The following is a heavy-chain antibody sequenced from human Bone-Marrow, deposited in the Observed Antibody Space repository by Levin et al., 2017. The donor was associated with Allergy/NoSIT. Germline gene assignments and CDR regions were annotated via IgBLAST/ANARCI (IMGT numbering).Heavy chain of an antibody. J-gene: IGHJ5*02. CDR3: ARHDVGLLYFGESANWFDA. Sequence: SQTLSLTCTVSGASISSSRYYWGWIRQPPGKGLEWIGSIYYSGSTYNNPSLKSRVTISIDTSKSQFSLRLPSVTAADTAAYYCARHDVGLLYFGESANWFDAWGQGTLVSVSS. CDR2: IYYSGST. CDR1: GASISSSRYY. V-gene: IGHV4-39*01. D-gene: IGHD3-10*01.